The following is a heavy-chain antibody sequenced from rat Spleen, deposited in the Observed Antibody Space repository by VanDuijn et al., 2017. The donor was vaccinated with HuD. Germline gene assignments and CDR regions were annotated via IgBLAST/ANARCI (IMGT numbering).Heavy chain of an antibody. CDR2: IKAKSNNYAT. Sequence: EVQVLESGGGLVQPGNSLKLYCATSGFTFSTAWMYWYRQFPEKRLEWVDRIKAKSNNYATDYTESVKGRFTISRDDSKNRVYLLMNTLEEEDTAIYYVARDFVPGRGWFTFWGQGTLVTVSS. CDR3: ARDFVPGRGWFTF. J-gene: IGHJ3*01. V-gene: IGHV6-6*01. CDR1: GFTFSTAW. D-gene: IGHD1-11*01.